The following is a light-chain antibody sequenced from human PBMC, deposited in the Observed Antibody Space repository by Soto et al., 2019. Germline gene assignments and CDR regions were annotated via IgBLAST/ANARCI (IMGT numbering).Light chain of an antibody. Sequence: DIVMTQSPATLSVSPGERATLSCRASQSVGSSVAWYQQRPGQAPRLLISGASTRATGIPARFSGSGSGTEFTLTISSLQSEDLAVYYCQQYNNWVLTFGGGTKVEIK. CDR1: QSVGSS. J-gene: IGKJ4*01. V-gene: IGKV3-15*01. CDR2: GAS. CDR3: QQYNNWVLT.